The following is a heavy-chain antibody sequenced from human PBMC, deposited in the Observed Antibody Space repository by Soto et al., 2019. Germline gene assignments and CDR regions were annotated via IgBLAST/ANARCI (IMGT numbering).Heavy chain of an antibody. V-gene: IGHV3-23*01. D-gene: IGHD2-2*01. Sequence: GGSLRLSCAASGFTFSSYAMSWVRQAPGKGLEWVSAISGSGGSTYYADSVKGRFTISRDNSKNTLYLQMNSLRAEDTAVYYCAKLSGGAVGPIYYYYYMDVWGKGTTVTVSS. CDR2: ISGSGGST. CDR1: GFTFSSYA. J-gene: IGHJ6*03. CDR3: AKLSGGAVGPIYYYYYMDV.